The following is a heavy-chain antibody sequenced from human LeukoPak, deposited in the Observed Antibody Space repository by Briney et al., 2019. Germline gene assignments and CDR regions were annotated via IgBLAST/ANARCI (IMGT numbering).Heavy chain of an antibody. D-gene: IGHD2-15*01. J-gene: IGHJ6*02. CDR1: GYSFTTYG. V-gene: IGHV1-18*04. Sequence: ASVKVSCKTSGYSFTTYGITWVRQARGQGLDWMGWISAYNGNTNYVQKLQARVTMTTDTSTSTAYMELRSLRSDDTAVYYCARLPDCSGGSCYLYYYYYGMDVWGQGTTVTVSS. CDR2: ISAYNGNT. CDR3: ARLPDCSGGSCYLYYYYYGMDV.